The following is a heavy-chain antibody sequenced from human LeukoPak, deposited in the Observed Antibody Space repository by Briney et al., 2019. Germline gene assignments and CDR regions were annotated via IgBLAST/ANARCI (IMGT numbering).Heavy chain of an antibody. CDR1: GFTFSGST. Sequence: GGSLRLSCAASGFTFSGSTMHWVRQACGKGLEWVGRMRSKANSYATAYAASVKGRFTISRDDSKNTAFLQMNSLKAEDTAVYYCTRGGHNNYYDGMDVWGQGTTVIVSS. V-gene: IGHV3-73*01. D-gene: IGHD5-24*01. J-gene: IGHJ6*02. CDR2: MRSKANSYAT. CDR3: TRGGHNNYYDGMDV.